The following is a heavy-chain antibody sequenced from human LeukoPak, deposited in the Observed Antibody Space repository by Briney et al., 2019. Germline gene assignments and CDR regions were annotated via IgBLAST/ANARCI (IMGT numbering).Heavy chain of an antibody. V-gene: IGHV1-2*02. CDR3: ARDSGLRHYYYYYMDV. Sequence: ASVKVSCKASGYTFTGYYIHWVRQAPGQGLEWMGWINPNSGGTNYAQKFQGRVTMTRDTSISTAYMELSRLRSDDTAVYYCARDSGLRHYYYYYMDVWGKGTTVTISS. CDR1: GYTFTGYY. J-gene: IGHJ6*03. D-gene: IGHD5-12*01. CDR2: INPNSGGT.